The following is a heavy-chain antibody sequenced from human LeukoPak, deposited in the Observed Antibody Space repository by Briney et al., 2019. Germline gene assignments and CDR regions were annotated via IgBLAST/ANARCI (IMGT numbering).Heavy chain of an antibody. D-gene: IGHD3-3*01. CDR2: IYYSGST. J-gene: IGHJ4*02. CDR1: GGSISSYY. CDR3: ASSFWSGYYLKGGIDY. Sequence: SETLSLTCTVSGGSISSYYWSWIRQPPGKGLEWIGYIYYSGSTNYNPSLKSRVTISVDTSKNQFSLKLSSVTAADTAVYYCASSFWSGYYLKGGIDYWGQGTLVTVSS. V-gene: IGHV4-59*12.